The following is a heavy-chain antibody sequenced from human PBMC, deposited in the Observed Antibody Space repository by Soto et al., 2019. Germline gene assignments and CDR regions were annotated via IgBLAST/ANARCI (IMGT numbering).Heavy chain of an antibody. CDR3: AKGKSTGDIDWFDP. Sequence: GGSLRLSCTASGFTLQKYAMAWVRQAPGKGLEWVSTLIGGHYGTAYSYSVKGRFTVSRDNSKNCLYLQMNSLGVEDTAMYFCAKGKSTGDIDWFDPWGQGSLVTVSS. CDR1: GFTLQKYA. CDR2: LIGGHYGT. J-gene: IGHJ5*02. D-gene: IGHD3-10*01. V-gene: IGHV3-23*01.